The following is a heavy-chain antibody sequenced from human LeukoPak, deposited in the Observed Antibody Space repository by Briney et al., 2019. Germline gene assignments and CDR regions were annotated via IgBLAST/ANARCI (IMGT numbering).Heavy chain of an antibody. CDR2: IYHSGST. J-gene: IGHJ4*02. D-gene: IGHD1-26*01. CDR3: ARDVGIVGATN. CDR1: GYSISSGYY. Sequence: SETLSLTCTVSGYSISSGYYWGWIRQPPGKGLEWIGSIYHSGSTYYNPSLKSRVTISVDTSKNQFSLKLSSVTAADTAVYYCARDVGIVGATNWGQGTLVTVSS. V-gene: IGHV4-38-2*02.